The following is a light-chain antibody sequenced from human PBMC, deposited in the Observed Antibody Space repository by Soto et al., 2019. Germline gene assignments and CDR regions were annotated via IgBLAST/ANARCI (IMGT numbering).Light chain of an antibody. CDR3: AAWDDSLNGFV. Sequence: QSVLTQPRSASGAPGQRVTISCSGSSSNIGSNTVNWYQQLPGTAPKLLIYTNNQRPSGVRDRFSGSRSGTSASLAISGLQSEDEADYYCAAWDDSLNGFVFGTGTKLTVL. CDR2: TNN. CDR1: SSNIGSNT. J-gene: IGLJ1*01. V-gene: IGLV1-44*01.